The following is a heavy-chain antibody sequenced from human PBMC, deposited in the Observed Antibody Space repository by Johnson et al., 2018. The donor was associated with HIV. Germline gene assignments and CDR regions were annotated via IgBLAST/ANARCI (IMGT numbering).Heavy chain of an antibody. CDR1: GFTFDDYA. CDR2: TRNKAHSYTT. D-gene: IGHD2-2*01. Sequence: EVQLVESGGGLVQPGRSLRLSCAASGFTFDDYAMHWVRQAPGKGLEWVGRTRNKAHSYTTEYAASVKGRFTISRDDSKNSLYLQMNSLKSEDTAVYYCARDTDIVVVPARGDAFDIWGQGTMVTVSS. J-gene: IGHJ3*02. CDR3: ARDTDIVVVPARGDAFDI. V-gene: IGHV3-72*01.